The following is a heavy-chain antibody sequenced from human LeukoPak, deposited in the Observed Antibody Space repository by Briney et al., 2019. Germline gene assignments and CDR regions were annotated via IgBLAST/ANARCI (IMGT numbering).Heavy chain of an antibody. J-gene: IGHJ5*02. CDR1: GYTFTSYY. V-gene: IGHV1-46*01. D-gene: IGHD3-22*01. CDR3: ARDRRDYYDSNLARFDP. Sequence: GASVKVSCKASGYTFTSYYMHWVRQAPGQGLEWMGIINPSGGSTSYAQKFQGRVTMTRDTSTSTVYMELSSLRSEDTAVYYCARDRRDYYDSNLARFDPWGQGTLVTVSS. CDR2: INPSGGST.